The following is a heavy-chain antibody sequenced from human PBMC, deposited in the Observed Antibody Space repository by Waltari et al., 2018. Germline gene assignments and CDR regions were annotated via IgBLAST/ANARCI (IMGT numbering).Heavy chain of an antibody. CDR2: IYPGDSNT. CDR1: GYRFATYW. D-gene: IGHD5-18*01. V-gene: IGHV5-51*01. CDR3: ARQNIHSYGYGYFDF. J-gene: IGHJ4*02. Sequence: EVQLEQSGAEVKKPGESLKISCNGSGYRFATYWIGWVRQMPGKGLEWMGVIYPGDSNTKYSLSFQGQVTISADTSISTAYLQWSSLKASDTAIYFCARQNIHSYGYGYFDFWGQGTLVTVSS.